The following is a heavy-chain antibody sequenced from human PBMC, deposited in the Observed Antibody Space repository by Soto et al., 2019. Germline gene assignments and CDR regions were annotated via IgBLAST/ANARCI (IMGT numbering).Heavy chain of an antibody. CDR2: INPSGGST. J-gene: IGHJ6*02. Sequence: ASVKVSCKASGYTFTSYYMHWVRQAPGQGLEWMGIINPSGGSTNYNPSLKSRVTISVDTSKNQFSLKLSSVTAADTAVYYCARGGRGGRYYYYYYGMDVWGQGTTVTVSS. V-gene: IGHV1-46*01. D-gene: IGHD2-15*01. CDR1: GYTFTSYY. CDR3: ARGGRGGRYYYYYYGMDV.